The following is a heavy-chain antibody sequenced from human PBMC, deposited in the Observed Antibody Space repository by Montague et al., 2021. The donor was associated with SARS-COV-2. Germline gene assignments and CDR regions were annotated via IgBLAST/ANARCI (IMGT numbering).Heavy chain of an antibody. J-gene: IGHJ4*02. CDR2: ISGSGGGQ. CDR1: GFTFSTYA. D-gene: IGHD4-17*01. Sequence: SLRLSCAASGFTFSTYAMNWVRQAPGKGLEWVSGISGSGGGQFYAASVKGRFTISRDNSKNTLYLQMNSLRAEDTAVYFCAKGSLPGDFVFHYWGQGTLVTVSS. V-gene: IGHV3-23*01. CDR3: AKGSLPGDFVFHY.